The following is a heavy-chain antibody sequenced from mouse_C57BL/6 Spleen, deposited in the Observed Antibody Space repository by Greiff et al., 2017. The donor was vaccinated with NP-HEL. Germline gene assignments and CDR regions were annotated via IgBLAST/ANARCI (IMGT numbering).Heavy chain of an antibody. CDR2: ISNGGGST. J-gene: IGHJ4*01. CDR3: ARPRGYYAMDY. CDR1: GFTFSDYY. V-gene: IGHV5-12*01. Sequence: DVKLVESGGGLVQPGGSLKLSCAASGFTFSDYYMYWVRQTPEKRLEWVAYISNGGGSTYYPDTVKGRFTISRDNAKNTLYLQMSRLKSEDTAMYYCARPRGYYAMDYWGQGTSVTVSS.